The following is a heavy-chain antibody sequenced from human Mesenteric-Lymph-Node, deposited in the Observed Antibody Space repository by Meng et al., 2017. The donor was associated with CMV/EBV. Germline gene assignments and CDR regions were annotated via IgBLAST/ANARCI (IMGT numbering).Heavy chain of an antibody. J-gene: IGHJ4*02. CDR3: AKVGPYYYDSSGFDY. CDR1: GFRFDDYA. Sequence: SGFRFDDYAMHWVRQAPGKGLEWVSGISWNSGRMLYGDSVKGRFTISRDNAKNFLYLEMNTVRAEDMALYYCAKVGPYYYDSSGFDYWGQGTLVTVSS. CDR2: ISWNSGRM. D-gene: IGHD3-22*01. V-gene: IGHV3-9*03.